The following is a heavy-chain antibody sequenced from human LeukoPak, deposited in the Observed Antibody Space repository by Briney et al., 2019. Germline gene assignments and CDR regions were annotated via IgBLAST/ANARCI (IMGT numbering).Heavy chain of an antibody. V-gene: IGHV4-61*02. J-gene: IGHJ4*02. CDR1: GGSISSGGYY. CDR2: IYTSGST. CDR3: ARDLWVGSSWFYFDY. D-gene: IGHD6-13*01. Sequence: SQTLSLTCTVSGGSISSGGYYWSWIRQPAGKGLEWIGRIYTSGSTNYNPSLKSRVTMSVDTSKNQFFLKLSSVTAADTAVYYCARDLWVGSSWFYFDYWGQGTLVTVSS.